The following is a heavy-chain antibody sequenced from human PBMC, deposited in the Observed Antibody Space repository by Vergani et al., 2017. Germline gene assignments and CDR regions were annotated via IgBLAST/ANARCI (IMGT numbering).Heavy chain of an antibody. D-gene: IGHD1-7*01. CDR1: GYTFTGYY. V-gene: IGHV1-2*02. CDR2: INPNSGGT. J-gene: IGHJ4*02. CDR3: ATHRITGTSADDY. Sequence: QVQLVQSGAEVKKPGASVKVSCKASGYTFTGYYMHWVRQAPGQGLEWMGWINPNSGGTNYAQKFQGRVTMTRDTSISTAYMELSSLRSEDTDVYYCATHRITGTSADDYWGQGTLVTVSS.